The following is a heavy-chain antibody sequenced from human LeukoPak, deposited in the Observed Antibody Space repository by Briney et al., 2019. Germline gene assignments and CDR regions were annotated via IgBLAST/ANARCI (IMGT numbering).Heavy chain of an antibody. CDR2: IHHGGNT. CDR1: GYSVSSNSY. J-gene: IGHJ3*02. CDR3: ARWLGNGFDM. D-gene: IGHD6-19*01. V-gene: IGHV4-38-2*01. Sequence: SETLPLTCVVSGYSVSSNSYWAWIRQSPGKGLEWIGSIHHGGNTYYNPSLMRRVSMSIDMSKNQCSLDLSSVTAADTAVFYCARWLGNGFDMWGQGTMVTVSS.